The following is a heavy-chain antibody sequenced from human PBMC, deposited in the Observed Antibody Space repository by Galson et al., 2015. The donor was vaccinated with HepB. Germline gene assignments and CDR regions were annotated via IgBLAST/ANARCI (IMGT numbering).Heavy chain of an antibody. CDR1: GYTFTGYY. CDR2: INPNSGDT. D-gene: IGHD1-1*01. J-gene: IGHJ3*02. V-gene: IGHV1-2*02. CDR3: ARDYVKTTTGTTWLAFDI. Sequence: SVKVSCKASGYTFTGYYIHWVRQAPGQGLDWMGWINPNSGDTNYAQKFQGRVTMTRDTSISTAYMELSWLRSDDTAVYYCARDYVKTTTGTTWLAFDIWGQGTMVTVSS.